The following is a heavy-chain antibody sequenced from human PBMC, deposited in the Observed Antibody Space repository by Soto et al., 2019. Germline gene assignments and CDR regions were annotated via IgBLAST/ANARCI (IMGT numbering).Heavy chain of an antibody. CDR3: ARPGDEIWLGY. D-gene: IGHD6-19*01. CDR1: VYTFGGHW. Sequence: GQSLKISCKTAVYTFGGHWISWVLQVRGKVLQWVGNIDPIDSDINYNPAFPRHVTFSVDKSSTTAYLHCRRREPSHPGIYYTARPGDEIWLGYWGQGTLVTVSS. V-gene: IGHV5-10-1*01. CDR2: IDPIDSDI. J-gene: IGHJ4*02.